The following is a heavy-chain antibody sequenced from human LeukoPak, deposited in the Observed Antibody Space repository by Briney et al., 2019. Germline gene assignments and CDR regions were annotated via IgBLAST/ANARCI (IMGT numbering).Heavy chain of an antibody. Sequence: GGSLRLSCEASGFTFSRYGMHWVRQAPGKGLEWVAIIYYDGGNKYYADSVKGRFTISRDNAKNSLYLQMNSLRDEDTAVYYCARIAAAGTGPGDYWGQGTLVTVSS. CDR1: GFTFSRYG. CDR2: IYYDGGNK. CDR3: ARIAAAGTGPGDY. J-gene: IGHJ4*02. V-gene: IGHV3-33*01. D-gene: IGHD6-13*01.